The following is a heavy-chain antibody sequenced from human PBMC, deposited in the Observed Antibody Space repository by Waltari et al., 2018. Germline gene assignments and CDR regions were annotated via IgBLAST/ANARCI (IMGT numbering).Heavy chain of an antibody. V-gene: IGHV1-8*01. J-gene: IGHJ4*02. CDR2: MNPNSGNT. D-gene: IGHD2-8*01. CDR1: GYTFTSYD. Sequence: QVQLVQSGAEVKKPGASVKVSCKASGYTFTSYDINWVRQATGQGLEWMGWMNPNSGNTGYAQKFHGRVTMTRNTSISTAYMELSSLRSEDTAVYYCARGLYCTNGVCYRGVDYWGQGTLVTVSS. CDR3: ARGLYCTNGVCYRGVDY.